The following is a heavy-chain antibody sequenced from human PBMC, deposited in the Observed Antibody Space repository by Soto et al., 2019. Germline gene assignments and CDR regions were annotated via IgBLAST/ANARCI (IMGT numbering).Heavy chain of an antibody. CDR3: AREGRAAGYYYYGMDV. J-gene: IGHJ6*02. V-gene: IGHV4-39*02. Sequence: QLQLQESGPGLVKPSETLSLTCTVSGGSISSSSYYWGWIRQPPGKGLEWIGSIYYSGSTYYNPSLTTRVTIAVDTSQNQFSLKLSSVTAADTAVYYCAREGRAAGYYYYGMDVWGQGTTVTVSS. CDR2: IYYSGST. D-gene: IGHD6-13*01. CDR1: GGSISSSSYY.